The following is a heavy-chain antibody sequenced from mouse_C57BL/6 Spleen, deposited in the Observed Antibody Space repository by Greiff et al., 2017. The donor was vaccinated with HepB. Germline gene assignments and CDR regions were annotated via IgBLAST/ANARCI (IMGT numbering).Heavy chain of an antibody. CDR1: GFNIKDYY. D-gene: IGHD2-1*01. J-gene: IGHJ3*01. V-gene: IGHV14-2*01. CDR3: ARWDYGNYGAY. CDR2: IDPEDSET. Sequence: VQLQQSGAELVKPGASVKLSCTASGFNIKDYYMHWVKQRTEQGLEWIGRIDPEDSETKYAPKFQGKATITADTSSNTAYLQLSSLTSEDTAVYYCARWDYGNYGAYWGQGTLVTVSA.